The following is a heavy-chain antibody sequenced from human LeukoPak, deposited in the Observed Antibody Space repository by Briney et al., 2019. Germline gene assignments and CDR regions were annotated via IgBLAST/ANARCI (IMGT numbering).Heavy chain of an antibody. CDR2: IKQDGSAK. Sequence: PGGSLRLSCAASRITFTNWMSWVRQPPGKGLEWVANIKQDGSAKYYVDSVKGRFIISRDNAKKSLFLQMNSLRAEDTAVYYCASSFSDDFWSGHFWGQGTLVTVSS. J-gene: IGHJ4*02. V-gene: IGHV3-7*01. CDR3: ASSFSDDFWSGHF. D-gene: IGHD3-3*01. CDR1: RITFTNW.